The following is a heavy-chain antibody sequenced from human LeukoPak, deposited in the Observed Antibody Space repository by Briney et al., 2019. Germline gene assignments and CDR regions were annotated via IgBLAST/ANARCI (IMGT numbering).Heavy chain of an antibody. CDR1: GGSISSYY. CDR2: IYYSGST. D-gene: IGHD2-2*02. J-gene: IGHJ4*02. Sequence: SETLSLTCAVYGGSISSYYWSWIRQPPGKGLEWIGYIYYSGSTNYNPSLKSRVTISVDTSKNQFSLKLSSVTAADTAVYYCASIPGYWGQGTLVTVSS. V-gene: IGHV4-59*01. CDR3: ASIPGY.